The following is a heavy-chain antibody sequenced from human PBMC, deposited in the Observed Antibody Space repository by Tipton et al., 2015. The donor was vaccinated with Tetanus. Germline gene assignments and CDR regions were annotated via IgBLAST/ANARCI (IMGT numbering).Heavy chain of an antibody. D-gene: IGHD2-8*02. V-gene: IGHV4-59*02. J-gene: IGHJ1*01. CDR1: GDSVSGYY. CDR3: AGVTAQRTELYFEH. Sequence: PGLVKPSETLSLTCTVSGDSVSGYYWSWIRQPPGKGLEWVGYVYYTGDTNYNPSLKSRVTISMDRSENQISLKMTSVTAADTAVYYCAGVTAQRTELYFEHWGQGTQVTVSS. CDR2: VYYTGDT.